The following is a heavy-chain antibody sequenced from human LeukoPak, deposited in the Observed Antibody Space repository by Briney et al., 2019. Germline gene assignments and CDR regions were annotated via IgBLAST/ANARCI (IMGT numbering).Heavy chain of an antibody. CDR1: GYTLTELS. J-gene: IGHJ4*02. V-gene: IGHV1-24*01. D-gene: IGHD3-10*01. CDR3: ATGRFGDHKAPHDY. Sequence: ASVKVSCKVSGYTLTELSMHWVRQALGKGLEWMGGFDPEDGETIYAQKFQGRVTMTEDTSTDTAYMELSSLRSEDAAVYYCATGRFGDHKAPHDYWGQGTLVTVSS. CDR2: FDPEDGET.